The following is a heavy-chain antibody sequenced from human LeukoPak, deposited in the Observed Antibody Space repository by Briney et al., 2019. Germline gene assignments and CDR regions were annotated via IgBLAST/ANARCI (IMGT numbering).Heavy chain of an antibody. CDR3: ARLLNSYGYLHFDY. CDR1: GGSFSGYY. D-gene: IGHD5-18*01. Sequence: PSETLSLTCAVYGGSFSGYYWSWIRQPPGKGLEWIGEINHSGSTNYNPSLKSRVTISVDTSKNQFSLKLNSVTAADTAVYYCARLLNSYGYLHFDYWGQGTLVTVSS. V-gene: IGHV4-34*01. CDR2: INHSGST. J-gene: IGHJ4*02.